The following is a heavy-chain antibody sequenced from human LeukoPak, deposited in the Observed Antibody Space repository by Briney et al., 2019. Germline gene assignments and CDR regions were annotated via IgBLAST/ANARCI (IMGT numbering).Heavy chain of an antibody. D-gene: IGHD4-17*01. V-gene: IGHV4-59*08. CDR2: IYYSGST. J-gene: IGHJ4*02. Sequence: SETLSLTCTVSNGSISYYYWSWIRQPPGKGLEWIGCIYYSGSTNYNPSLKSRVTISVDTSKNQFSLNLSSVTAADTAVYYCARSRSIDYGDYGWFVYWGQGTLVTVSS. CDR3: ARSRSIDYGDYGWFVY. CDR1: NGSISYYY.